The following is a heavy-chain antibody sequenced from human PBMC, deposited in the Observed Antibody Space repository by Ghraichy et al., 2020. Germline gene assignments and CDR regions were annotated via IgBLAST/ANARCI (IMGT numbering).Heavy chain of an antibody. V-gene: IGHV3-23*01. CDR1: GFTFGDYA. J-gene: IGHJ6*02. CDR3: AKDASWNLGATDV. CDR2: ISGTGGST. D-gene: IGHD1-7*01. Sequence: GGSLRLSCAASGFTFGDYAMSWVRQAPGLGLEWVSTISGTGGSTYYTDSVKGRFTISRDSSKNTLYLQMNTLRAEDTAVYYCAKDASWNLGATDVWGQGTTVTVSS.